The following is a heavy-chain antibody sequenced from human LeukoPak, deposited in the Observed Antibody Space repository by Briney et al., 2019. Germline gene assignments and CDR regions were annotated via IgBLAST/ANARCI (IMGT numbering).Heavy chain of an antibody. CDR2: SDWDDDK. V-gene: IGHV2-70*11. CDR1: GFSLSTSGVC. CDR3: ARIWLTRSYYFDY. D-gene: IGHD5-12*01. J-gene: IGHJ4*02. Sequence: SGPTLVNPTQTLTLTCTFSGFSLSTSGVCVSWIRRPPGKALEWLARSDWDDDKYYSTSLKTRLTISKDTSKNQVVLTMTNMDPVDTATYYCARIWLTRSYYFDYWGQGTLVTVSS.